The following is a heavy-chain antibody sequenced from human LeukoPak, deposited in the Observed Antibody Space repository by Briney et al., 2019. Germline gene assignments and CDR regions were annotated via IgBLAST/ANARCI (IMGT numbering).Heavy chain of an antibody. J-gene: IGHJ3*02. V-gene: IGHV3-66*01. CDR1: GFTVSSNY. D-gene: IGHD6-19*01. CDR2: IYSGGST. Sequence: GGSLRLSCAASGFTVSSNYMSWVRQAPGKGLEWVSVIYSGGSTYYADSVKGRLTISRDNSKNTLYLQMNSLRAEDTAVYYCARDQWLVEGAFDIWGQGTMVTVSS. CDR3: ARDQWLVEGAFDI.